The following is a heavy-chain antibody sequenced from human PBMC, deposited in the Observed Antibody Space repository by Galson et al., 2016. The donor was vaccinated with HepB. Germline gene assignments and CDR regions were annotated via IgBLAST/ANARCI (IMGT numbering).Heavy chain of an antibody. CDR3: ARDKERWVQYNYYFGMDV. J-gene: IGHJ6*02. V-gene: IGHV1-46*01. CDR2: ITPDNGNT. CDR1: GYTFSSYP. Sequence: SVKVSCKASGYTFSSYPIHWVRQAPGQGLEWKGIITPDNGNTVYAQKFQGSVTMTSDTSTSTVYMEVSSLRSEHTAVYYCARDKERWVQYNYYFGMDVWGQVTAVTVAS. D-gene: IGHD5-24*01.